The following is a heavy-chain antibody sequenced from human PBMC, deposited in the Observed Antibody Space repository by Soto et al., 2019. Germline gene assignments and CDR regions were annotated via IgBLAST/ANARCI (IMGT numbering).Heavy chain of an antibody. V-gene: IGHV3-33*01. D-gene: IGHD2-21*02. J-gene: IGHJ4*02. CDR3: ARDLPPYCGGDCYPLF. CDR1: GFTFSSYG. CDR2: IWYDGSNK. Sequence: ESGGGVVQPGRSLRLSCAASGFTFSSYGMHWVRQAPGKGLEWVAVIWYDGSNKYYADSVKGRFTISRDNSKNTLYLQMNSLRAEDTAVYYCARDLPPYCGGDCYPLFWGQGTLVTVSS.